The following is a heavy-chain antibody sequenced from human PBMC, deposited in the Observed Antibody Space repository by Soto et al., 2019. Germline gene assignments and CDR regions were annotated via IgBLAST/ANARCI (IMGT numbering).Heavy chain of an antibody. Sequence: PSETRSLTCTVSGGSISSSSYYWGWIRQPPGKGLEWIGSIYYSGSTYYNPSLKSRVTISVDTSKNQFSLKLSSVTAADTAVYYCARLRYDSSGFYYYYYGMDVWGQGTTVTVS. J-gene: IGHJ6*02. CDR3: ARLRYDSSGFYYYYYGMDV. CDR2: IYYSGST. CDR1: GGSISSSSYY. V-gene: IGHV4-39*01. D-gene: IGHD3-22*01.